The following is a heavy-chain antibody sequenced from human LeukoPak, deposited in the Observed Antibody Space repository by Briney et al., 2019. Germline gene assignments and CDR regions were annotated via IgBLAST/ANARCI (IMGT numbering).Heavy chain of an antibody. CDR3: ARDGTSYSSSWDLDY. V-gene: IGHV3-21*01. J-gene: IGHJ4*02. CDR1: GFTFSSYT. Sequence: GGSLRLSCAASGFTFSSYTMNWVRQAPGKGLEWVSSISSSSSYIYYADSVKGRFTISRDKAKNSLYLQMNSLRAEDTAVYYCARDGTSYSSSWDLDYWGQGTLVTVSS. D-gene: IGHD6-13*01. CDR2: ISSSSSYI.